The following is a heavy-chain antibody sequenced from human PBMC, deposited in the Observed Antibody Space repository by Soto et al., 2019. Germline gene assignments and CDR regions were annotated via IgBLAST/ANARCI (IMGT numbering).Heavy chain of an antibody. CDR1: GFTLSNFW. Sequence: EVQLVESGGGLVQPGGSLRLSCAASGFTLSNFWMSWVRQAPGKGLEWVASIKEDGSEKTYVDSVKGRFTISRENAQNSLYLQMNRQRVDDAAVYYCASYRTLGCWGQGTPVIVSS. D-gene: IGHD1-26*01. CDR3: ASYRTLGC. J-gene: IGHJ4*02. CDR2: IKEDGSEK. V-gene: IGHV3-7*03.